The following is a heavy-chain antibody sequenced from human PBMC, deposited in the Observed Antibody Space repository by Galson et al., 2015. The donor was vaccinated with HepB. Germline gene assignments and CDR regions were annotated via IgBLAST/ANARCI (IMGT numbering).Heavy chain of an antibody. Sequence: SETLSLTCAVSGGSISSSNWWSWVRQPPGKGLEWIGGIYHSGSTNYIPSLKSRVTISVDTSKNQFSLKLSSVTAADTAVYYCARGYDSSGYYPDAFDIWGQGTMVTVSS. CDR1: GGSISSSNW. CDR3: ARGYDSSGYYPDAFDI. D-gene: IGHD3-22*01. CDR2: IYHSGST. J-gene: IGHJ3*02. V-gene: IGHV4-4*02.